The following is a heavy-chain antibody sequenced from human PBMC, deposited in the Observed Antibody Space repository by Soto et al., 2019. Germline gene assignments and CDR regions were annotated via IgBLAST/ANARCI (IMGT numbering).Heavy chain of an antibody. CDR2: IYSGGMN. D-gene: IGHD6-13*01. CDR1: GGSISSFY. V-gene: IGHV4-4*07. Sequence: SETLSLTCTVSGGSISSFYWSWIQQPAGKGLEWIGRIYSGGMNNYNPSLKSRVTMSVDTSKNQFSLRLSSVTAADTAMYYCARGSRRWDYWGQGTLVTVSS. J-gene: IGHJ4*02. CDR3: ARGSRRWDY.